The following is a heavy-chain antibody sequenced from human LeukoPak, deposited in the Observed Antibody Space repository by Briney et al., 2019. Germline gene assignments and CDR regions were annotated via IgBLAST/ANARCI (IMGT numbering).Heavy chain of an antibody. D-gene: IGHD3-10*02. CDR1: GFTFSGSA. J-gene: IGHJ6*04. V-gene: IGHV3-48*03. CDR3: EELGITMIGGV. CDR2: ISSSGSTI. Sequence: GGSLRLSCAASGFTFSGSAMHWVRQAPGKGLEWVSYISSSGSTIYYADSVKGRFTISRDHAKNSLYLQMNSLRAEDTAVYYCEELGITMIGGVWGKGTTVTISS.